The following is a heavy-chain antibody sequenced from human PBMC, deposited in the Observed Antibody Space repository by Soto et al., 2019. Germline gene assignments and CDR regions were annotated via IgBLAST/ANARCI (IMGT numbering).Heavy chain of an antibody. Sequence: SETLSLTCTISGGSVISANYYWNWIRQPPGKGLECIGYISYIGSTNYNPSLKSRGTISLDTSKNQSSLKLNSVTAADTAVYYCARDSYSTLWPWGQGALVTVSS. CDR2: ISYIGST. V-gene: IGHV4-61*01. J-gene: IGHJ4*02. CDR3: ARDSYSTLWP. CDR1: GGSVISANYY. D-gene: IGHD4-4*01.